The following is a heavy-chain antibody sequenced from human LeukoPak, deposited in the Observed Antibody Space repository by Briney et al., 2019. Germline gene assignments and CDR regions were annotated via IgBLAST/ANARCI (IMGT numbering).Heavy chain of an antibody. J-gene: IGHJ4*02. CDR1: GGTFSSYA. CDR2: IIPIFGTA. Sequence: SVKVSCKASGGTFSSYAISWVRQAPGQGLEWMGGIIPIFGTANYAQKFQGRVTITADESTSTAYMELSSLRAEDTAVYYCAKLLSSTYVKSPSDYWGQGTLVTVSS. D-gene: IGHD2-2*01. V-gene: IGHV1-69*01. CDR3: AKLLSSTYVKSPSDY.